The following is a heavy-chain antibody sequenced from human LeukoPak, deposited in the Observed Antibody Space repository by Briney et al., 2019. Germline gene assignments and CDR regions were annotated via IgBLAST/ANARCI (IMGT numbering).Heavy chain of an antibody. D-gene: IGHD1-26*01. CDR1: GFPFSTFW. Sequence: GGSLRLSCTASGFPFSTFWMSWVRQAPGKGLEWVSVIYSGGTTYYADSVKGRFTISRDGSKNTLYLQMNSLRAEDTAVYYCARTSPYSGNSVGAFDIWGQGTMVTVSS. J-gene: IGHJ3*02. V-gene: IGHV3-66*02. CDR3: ARTSPYSGNSVGAFDI. CDR2: IYSGGTT.